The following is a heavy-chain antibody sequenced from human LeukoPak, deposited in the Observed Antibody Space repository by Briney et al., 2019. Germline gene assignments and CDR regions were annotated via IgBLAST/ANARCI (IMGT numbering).Heavy chain of an antibody. J-gene: IGHJ6*03. D-gene: IGHD3-22*01. V-gene: IGHV3-23*01. CDR3: AKDSSSYDWGYMDV. Sequence: GGSLRLSCAASGFTFSTYAMSWVRQAPGKGLEWVSLIGGSDGRTRYADSVKGRFTISRDNSKNILYLEMNSLRAEDTAVYYCAKDSSSYDWGYMDVWGKGTTVTISS. CDR1: GFTFSTYA. CDR2: IGGSDGRT.